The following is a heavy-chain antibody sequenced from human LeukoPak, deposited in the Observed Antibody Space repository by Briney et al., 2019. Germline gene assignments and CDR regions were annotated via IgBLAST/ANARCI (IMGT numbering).Heavy chain of an antibody. CDR1: GFTFSSYA. D-gene: IGHD6-13*01. CDR2: ISYDGSNK. V-gene: IGHV3-30-3*01. J-gene: IGHJ3*02. Sequence: PGGSLRLSCAASGFTFSSYAMHWVRQAPGKGLEWVAVISYDGSNKYYADPVKGRFTISRDNSKNTLYLQMNSLRAEDTAVYYCAKAPGPYSSSHFDIWGQGTMVTVSS. CDR3: AKAPGPYSSSHFDI.